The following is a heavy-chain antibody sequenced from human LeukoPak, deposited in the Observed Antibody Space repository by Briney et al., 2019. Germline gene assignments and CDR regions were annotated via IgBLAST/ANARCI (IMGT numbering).Heavy chain of an antibody. J-gene: IGHJ2*01. Sequence: SETLSLTCTVSGDSISNYYWNWVRQPPGKGLEWIGYISDSGRTNYSPSLKSRVTISVDTSKNQSSLRLSSVTAADTAVYYCARGGTQTPYWYFDFWGRGMLVNVSS. V-gene: IGHV4-59*13. CDR3: ARGGTQTPYWYFDF. D-gene: IGHD1-26*01. CDR1: GDSISNYY. CDR2: ISDSGRT.